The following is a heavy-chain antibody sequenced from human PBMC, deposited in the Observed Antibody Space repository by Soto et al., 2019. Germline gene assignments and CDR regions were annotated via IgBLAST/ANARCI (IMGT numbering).Heavy chain of an antibody. CDR2: INHSGST. J-gene: IGHJ6*02. Sequence: SETLSLTCAVYGGSFSGYYWSWIRQPLGKGLEWIGEINHSGSTNYNPSLKSRVTISVDTSKNQFSLKLSSVTAADTAVYYCASKGHCSSTSCYRGGQYYYYGMDVWGQGTTVT. CDR3: ASKGHCSSTSCYRGGQYYYYGMDV. V-gene: IGHV4-34*01. D-gene: IGHD2-2*01. CDR1: GGSFSGYY.